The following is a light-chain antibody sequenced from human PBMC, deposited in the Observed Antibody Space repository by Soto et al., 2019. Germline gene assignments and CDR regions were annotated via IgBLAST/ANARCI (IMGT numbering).Light chain of an antibody. CDR2: GAS. Sequence: EIVLTQSPGTLSLSPGERATLSCRASQSVSSSYLAWYQQKPGQAPRLLIYGASSRATGIPDRFSGSGSGTDFTLTISRLEPEYFAVYFCQQYGNSPLNPFGQGTRVAIK. V-gene: IGKV3-20*01. CDR1: QSVSSSY. CDR3: QQYGNSPLNP. J-gene: IGKJ2*01.